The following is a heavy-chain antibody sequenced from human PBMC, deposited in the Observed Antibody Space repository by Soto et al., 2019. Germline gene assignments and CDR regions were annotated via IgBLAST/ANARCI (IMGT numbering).Heavy chain of an antibody. V-gene: IGHV3-9*01. CDR2: ISWNSNII. CDR3: AKGGPAGFCSGGRFYFDY. D-gene: IGHD2-15*01. J-gene: IGHJ4*02. CDR1: GFTFDDYA. Sequence: EVQLVESGGGLVQPGRYLRLSCAASGFTFDDYAMHWVRRVPGKGLEWVSSISWNSNIIGYADSVKGRFTISRDNAKKSLYLQMNSLRPEDTALYYCAKGGPAGFCSGGRFYFDYWGQGTLVTVSS.